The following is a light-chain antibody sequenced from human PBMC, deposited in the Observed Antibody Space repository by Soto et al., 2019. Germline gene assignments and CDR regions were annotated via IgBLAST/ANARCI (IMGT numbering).Light chain of an antibody. J-gene: IGLJ1*01. V-gene: IGLV2-14*01. CDR3: SSYTSSSTYV. Sequence: QSVLTRPASVSGSPGPSITISCTGTSSDVGDYNYVSWYQQLPGKAPKVMIYEVSNRPSGVSNRFSASKSGITASLTISRLQAEDEADYYFSSYTSSSTYVFGTGTKVTL. CDR1: SSDVGDYNY. CDR2: EVS.